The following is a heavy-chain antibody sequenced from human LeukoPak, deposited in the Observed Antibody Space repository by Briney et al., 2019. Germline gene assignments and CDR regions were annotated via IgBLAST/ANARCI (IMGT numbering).Heavy chain of an antibody. Sequence: SVKVSCKASGGTFSSYAISWVRQAPGQGPEWMGRIIPILGIANYAQKFQGRVTITADKSTSTAYMELSSLRSEDTAVYYCARVGYYYGSGSHWLDYWGQGTLVTVSS. CDR1: GGTFSSYA. CDR2: IIPILGIA. V-gene: IGHV1-69*04. D-gene: IGHD3-10*01. J-gene: IGHJ4*02. CDR3: ARVGYYYGSGSHWLDY.